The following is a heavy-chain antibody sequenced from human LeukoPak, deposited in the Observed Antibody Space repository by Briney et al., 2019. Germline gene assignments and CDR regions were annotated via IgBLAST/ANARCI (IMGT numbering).Heavy chain of an antibody. CDR3: ARDRYCGGDCYSDY. D-gene: IGHD2-21*02. V-gene: IGHV1-2*02. CDR1: GYTFTGYY. CDR2: INPNSGGT. Sequence: ASVKVSCKASGYTFTGYYMHWVRQAPGQGLEWMGWINPNSGGTNYAQKFQGRVTMTRDTSISTAYMELSRLRPDDTAVYYCARDRYCGGDCYSDYWGQGTLVTVSS. J-gene: IGHJ4*02.